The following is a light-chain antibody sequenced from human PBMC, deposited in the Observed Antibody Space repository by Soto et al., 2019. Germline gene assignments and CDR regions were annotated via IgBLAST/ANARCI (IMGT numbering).Light chain of an antibody. CDR3: QQYGSSPT. V-gene: IGKV3-20*01. CDR1: QSVSSSY. Sequence: EIVLTQSPGTLFLSPGERATLSCRASQSVSSSYLAWYQQKSGQAPRLLIYGASSRATGIPDRFSGSGSGTDFTLTISRLEPEDFAVYYCQQYGSSPTFGLGTKVEIK. CDR2: GAS. J-gene: IGKJ1*01.